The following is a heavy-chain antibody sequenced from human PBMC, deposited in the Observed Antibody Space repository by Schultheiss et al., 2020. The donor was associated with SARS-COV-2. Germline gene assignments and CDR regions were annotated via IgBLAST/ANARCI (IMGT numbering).Heavy chain of an antibody. J-gene: IGHJ4*02. CDR1: GGSISSYY. D-gene: IGHD4-17*01. Sequence: SQTLSHTCTVSGGSISSYYWSWIRQHPGKGLEWIGYIYYSGSTYYNPSLKSRVTISVDTSKNQFSLKLSSVTAADTAVYYCASTVVEDYGDYVDYWGQGTLVTVSS. V-gene: IGHV4-31*03. CDR3: ASTVVEDYGDYVDY. CDR2: IYYSGST.